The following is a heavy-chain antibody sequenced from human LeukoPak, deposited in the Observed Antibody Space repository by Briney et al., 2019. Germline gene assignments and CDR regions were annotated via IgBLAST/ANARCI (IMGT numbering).Heavy chain of an antibody. D-gene: IGHD2-2*01. CDR2: ISAYNGNT. J-gene: IGHJ4*02. Sequence: GASVKVSCKASGYTFTSYGISWVRRAPGQGLEWMGWISAYNGNTNYAQKLQGRVTMTTDTSTSTAYMELRSLRSDDTAVYYCARGGYCSSTSCYAFDYWGQGTLVTVSS. CDR3: ARGGYCSSTSCYAFDY. V-gene: IGHV1-18*01. CDR1: GYTFTSYG.